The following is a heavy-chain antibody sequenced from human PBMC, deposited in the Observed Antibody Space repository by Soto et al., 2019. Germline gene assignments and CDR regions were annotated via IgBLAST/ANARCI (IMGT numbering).Heavy chain of an antibody. Sequence: GGSLRISCATSGFTFSTYSMTLGRPAPGKGLEWVSVISDNGVTTYYADPVKGRFTISRDNSKNTLYLQMNSLRAEDTAVYYCAKDLETTVVRAYDYWGQGTLVTVSS. CDR1: GFTFSTYS. V-gene: IGHV3-23*01. CDR3: AKDLETTVVRAYDY. CDR2: ISDNGVTT. D-gene: IGHD4-17*01. J-gene: IGHJ4*02.